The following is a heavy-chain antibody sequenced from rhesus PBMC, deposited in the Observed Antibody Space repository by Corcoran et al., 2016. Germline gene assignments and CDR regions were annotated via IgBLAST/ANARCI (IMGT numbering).Heavy chain of an antibody. D-gene: IGHD3-3*01. V-gene: IGHV4-160*01. CDR3: AGHGPRSPFYY. CDR2: INGRSGST. CDR1: GGSISGYY. J-gene: IGHJ4*01. Sequence: QVQLQESGPGLVKPSETLSLTCAVSGGSISGYYWSWIRQPPGKGLEWIGRINGRSGSTDSIPSLKSRVTISTDTSMTQFSLKLRSVTAADTAVYYCAGHGPRSPFYYWGQGVLVTVSS.